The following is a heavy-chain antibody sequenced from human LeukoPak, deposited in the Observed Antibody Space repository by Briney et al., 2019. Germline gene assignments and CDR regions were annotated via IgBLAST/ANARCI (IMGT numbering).Heavy chain of an antibody. Sequence: SETLSLTCSVSDGSISSGYYYWAWIRQPPGKGPEWIGSIYYSGTTYPNPSLKSRVTISVDTSKNQFSLKLSSVTAADTAVYYCARQPKSCAPGIFITGKACWFDSWGQGTLVTVSP. D-gene: IGHD3-10*01. CDR3: ARQPKSCAPGIFITGKACWFDS. CDR1: DGSISSGYYY. J-gene: IGHJ5*01. V-gene: IGHV4-39*01. CDR2: IYYSGTT.